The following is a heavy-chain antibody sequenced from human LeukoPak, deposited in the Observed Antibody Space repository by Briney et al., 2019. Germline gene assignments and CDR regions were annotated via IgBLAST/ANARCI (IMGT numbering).Heavy chain of an antibody. V-gene: IGHV3-74*03. D-gene: IGHD5-24*01. CDR1: GFTFSTHW. J-gene: IGHJ3*02. CDR2: IDPDGSST. CDR3: ATIVQGAFEI. Sequence: PGVSLRLSCAASGFTFSTHWMVWVRRAPGKGLLWVSRIDPDGSSTTYADSVKGRSTNSRDNARSTLYLQMNSLRAEDTAVYYCATIVQGAFEIWGLGTMVTVSS.